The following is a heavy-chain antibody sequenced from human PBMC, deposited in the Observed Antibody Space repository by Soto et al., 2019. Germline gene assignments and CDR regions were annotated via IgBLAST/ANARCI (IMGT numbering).Heavy chain of an antibody. J-gene: IGHJ4*02. CDR2: VYYSGTT. CDR3: ARTTAVPNTLRSRYFFDY. Sequence: SETLSLTCTVSGGSVNGYYWSWIRQPPGQRLEWIGYVYYSGTTNYNPSLKSRVTISVDLSKNQFSLRLSSVTTADTALYYCARTTAVPNTLRSRYFFDYWGQGTLVTVSS. V-gene: IGHV4-59*02. CDR1: GGSVNGYY. D-gene: IGHD4-17*01.